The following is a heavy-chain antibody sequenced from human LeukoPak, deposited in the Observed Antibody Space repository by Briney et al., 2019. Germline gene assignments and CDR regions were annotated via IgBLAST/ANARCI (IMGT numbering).Heavy chain of an antibody. CDR1: GGSIGGYY. J-gene: IGHJ6*02. D-gene: IGHD3-22*01. V-gene: IGHV4-59*01. CDR2: IYYSGSV. CDR3: ARADTPRNYYDRSGLYNYYGMDV. Sequence: SETLSLTCTVSGGSIGGYYWSWVRQSPGKGLEWIGYIYYSGSVNYNPSLKSRVSLSIDTSKNQFSLKLRSVTAADTGVYYCARADTPRNYYDRSGLYNYYGMDVWGQGTTVTVSS.